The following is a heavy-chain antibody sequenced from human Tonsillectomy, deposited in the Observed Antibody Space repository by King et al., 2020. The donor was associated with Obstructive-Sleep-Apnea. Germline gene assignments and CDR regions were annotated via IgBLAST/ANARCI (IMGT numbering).Heavy chain of an antibody. D-gene: IGHD1-1*01. V-gene: IGHV2-5*02. CDR3: AHRYIATTGTYFFAY. Sequence: ITLKESGPALVKPTQTLTLTCTFSGFSLSTRGVAVGWIRQPPGQALEWLALIYWDDDKHYSPSLRTRLTITKDTSENQVVLTMTNMDHVDTATYYCAHRYIATTGTYFFAYWGQGTLVTVSS. CDR1: GFSLSTRGVA. CDR2: IYWDDDK. J-gene: IGHJ4*02.